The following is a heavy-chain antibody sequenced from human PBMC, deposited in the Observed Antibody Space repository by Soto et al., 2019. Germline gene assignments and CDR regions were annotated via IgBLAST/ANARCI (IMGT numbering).Heavy chain of an antibody. Sequence: QVQLVESGGGVVQPERSLRLSCAASGFSFSSYGMHWVRQAPGKGLEWVAVISYDGRNKYYADSVKGRFTISRDDSKNTLYPQMNSLRAEDTALYHCAKCISEGNYYGSVPFDPWGQGTPVTVSS. CDR1: GFSFSSYG. J-gene: IGHJ5*02. CDR2: ISYDGRNK. D-gene: IGHD3-10*01. CDR3: AKCISEGNYYGSVPFDP. V-gene: IGHV3-30*18.